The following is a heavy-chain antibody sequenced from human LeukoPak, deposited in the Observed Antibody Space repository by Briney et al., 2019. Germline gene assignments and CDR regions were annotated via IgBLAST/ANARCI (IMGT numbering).Heavy chain of an antibody. CDR2: ISGGGGST. V-gene: IGHV3-23*01. CDR1: GFTFSSYA. J-gene: IGHJ4*02. Sequence: PGGSLRLSCAASGFTFSSYAMSWVRQAPGKGLEWVSVISGGGGSTYHADSVKGRFTISRDNAKNSLYLQMNSLRAEDTAVYYCARDSSGWPYDYWGQGTLVTVSS. D-gene: IGHD6-19*01. CDR3: ARDSSGWPYDY.